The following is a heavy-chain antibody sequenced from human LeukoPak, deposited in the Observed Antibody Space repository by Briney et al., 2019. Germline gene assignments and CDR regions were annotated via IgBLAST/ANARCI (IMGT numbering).Heavy chain of an antibody. CDR1: GFTFSSYS. CDR2: ISSSSSYI. J-gene: IGHJ3*02. D-gene: IGHD6-19*01. Sequence: GGSLRLSCAASGFTFSSYSMNWVRQAPGKGLEWVSSISSSSSYIYYADSVKGRFTISRDNSKNTLYLQMNSLRAEDTAVYYCAKEDSSGWYWDAFDIWGQGTMVTVSS. V-gene: IGHV3-21*04. CDR3: AKEDSSGWYWDAFDI.